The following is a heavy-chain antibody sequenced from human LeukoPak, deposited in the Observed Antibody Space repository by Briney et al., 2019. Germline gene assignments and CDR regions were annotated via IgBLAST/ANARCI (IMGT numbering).Heavy chain of an antibody. CDR3: ARDRGYYVFDY. CDR2: VKPDGSEK. V-gene: IGHV3-7*01. CDR1: GFTFSSYA. D-gene: IGHD3-22*01. Sequence: GGSLRLSCAASGFTFSSYAMSWVRQAPGKGLEWVAHVKPDGSEKSYVDSVKGRFTISRDNAQNSLYLQMNSLRAEDTAVYYCARDRGYYVFDYWGQGTLVTVSS. J-gene: IGHJ4*02.